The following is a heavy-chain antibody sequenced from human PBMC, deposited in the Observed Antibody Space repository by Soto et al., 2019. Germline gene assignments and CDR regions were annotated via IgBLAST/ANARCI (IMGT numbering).Heavy chain of an antibody. Sequence: GGSLRLSCAASGVTFDDYTMHWVRQAPGKGLEWVSLISWDGGSTYYADSVKGRFTISRDNSKNSLYLQMNSLRTEDTALYYCAKGPDIAAAGTDDAFDIWGQGTMVTV. V-gene: IGHV3-43*01. J-gene: IGHJ3*02. CDR2: ISWDGGST. D-gene: IGHD6-13*01. CDR1: GVTFDDYT. CDR3: AKGPDIAAAGTDDAFDI.